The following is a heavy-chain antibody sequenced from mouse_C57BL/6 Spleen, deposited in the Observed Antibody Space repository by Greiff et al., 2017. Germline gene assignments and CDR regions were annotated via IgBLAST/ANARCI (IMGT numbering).Heavy chain of an antibody. V-gene: IGHV1-53*01. CDR3: ARQLRLQTDAMDY. D-gene: IGHD3-2*02. CDR1: GYTFTSYW. CDR2: INPSNGGT. J-gene: IGHJ4*01. Sequence: QVQLQQSGTELVKPGASVKLSCKASGYTFTSYWMHWVKQRPGQGLEWIGNINPSNGGTNYNEKFKSKATLTVDKSSSTAYMQLSSLTSEDSAVYYCARQLRLQTDAMDYWGQGTSVTVSS.